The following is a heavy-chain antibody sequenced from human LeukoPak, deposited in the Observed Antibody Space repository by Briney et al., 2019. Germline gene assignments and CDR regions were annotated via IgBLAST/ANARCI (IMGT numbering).Heavy chain of an antibody. CDR2: INHSGST. CDR1: GGSFSGYY. D-gene: IGHD1-1*01. Sequence: SETLSLTCAVYGGSFSGYYWSWVRQPPGKGLEWIGEINHSGSTNYNPSLKSRVTISVDTSKNQFSLKLSSVTAADTAVYYCARGAGTTPFDYWGQGTLVTVSS. CDR3: ARGAGTTPFDY. V-gene: IGHV4-34*01. J-gene: IGHJ4*02.